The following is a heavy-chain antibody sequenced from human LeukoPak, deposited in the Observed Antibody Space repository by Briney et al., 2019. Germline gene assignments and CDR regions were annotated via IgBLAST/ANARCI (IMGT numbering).Heavy chain of an antibody. J-gene: IGHJ4*02. V-gene: IGHV3-53*01. D-gene: IGHD6-13*01. CDR1: GFTVSSNF. CDR2: IYSGGST. CDR3: ARDAAAQQLVHYFDY. Sequence: GGSLRLSCAASGFTVSSNFMSWVRQAPGKGLEWVSLIYSGGSTYYADSVKGRFTISRDNSENTLYLQMNSLRAEDTAVYYCARDAAAQQLVHYFDYWGQGTLVTVSS.